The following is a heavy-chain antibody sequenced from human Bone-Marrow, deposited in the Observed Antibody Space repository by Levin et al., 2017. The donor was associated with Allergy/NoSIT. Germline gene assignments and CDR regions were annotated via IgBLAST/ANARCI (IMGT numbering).Heavy chain of an antibody. CDR3: AEDRVVPVALFDS. Sequence: GESLKISCAASGFIFRTYAMSWVRQVPGKGLEWVSGLSGLGDNTYYADPVKGRFSISRDNSKNTLYLQMNSLRAEDTAVYYCAEDRVVPVALFDSRGQGALVAASS. CDR1: GFIFRTYA. D-gene: IGHD2-2*01. V-gene: IGHV3-23*01. CDR2: LSGLGDNT. J-gene: IGHJ5*01.